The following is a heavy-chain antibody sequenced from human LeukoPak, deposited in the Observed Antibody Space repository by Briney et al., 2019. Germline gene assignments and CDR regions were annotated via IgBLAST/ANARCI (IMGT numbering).Heavy chain of an antibody. CDR3: AKEFGYCSSSSCYKGFDY. Sequence: GGSLRLSCAASGFTFRSYVMSWIRQAPGKGLEWVSAISDSCGSTYYADSVKGRFTTSRDNSKNTLYLQMNSLRAEDTAVYYCAKEFGYCSSSSCYKGFDYWGQGTLVTVSS. J-gene: IGHJ4*02. D-gene: IGHD2-2*03. CDR1: GFTFRSYV. V-gene: IGHV3-23*01. CDR2: ISDSCGST.